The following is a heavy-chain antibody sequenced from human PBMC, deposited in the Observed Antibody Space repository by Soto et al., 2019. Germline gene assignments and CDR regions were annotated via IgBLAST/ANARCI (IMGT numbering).Heavy chain of an antibody. CDR1: GFTFSSYA. J-gene: IGHJ4*02. V-gene: IGHV3-30-3*01. Sequence: QVQLVESGGGVVQPGRSLRLSCAASGFTFSSYAMHWVPQAPGKGLEWVAVISYDGSNKYYADSVKGRFTISRDNSKNTLYLQMNSLRAEDTAVYYCARARLDTPALDYWGQGTLVTVSS. CDR2: ISYDGSNK. CDR3: ARARLDTPALDY. D-gene: IGHD2-2*01.